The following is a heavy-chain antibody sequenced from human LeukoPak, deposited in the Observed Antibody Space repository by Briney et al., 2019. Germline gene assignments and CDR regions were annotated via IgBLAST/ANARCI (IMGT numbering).Heavy chain of an antibody. CDR3: ARDRLGVTKVSYYYGMDV. CDR2: ISTSSHDI. Sequence: PGGSLRLSCAASGFTFISYSMSWVRQAPGKGLEWVSSISTSSHDIYYADSVKGRFTISRDNAKNSLYLQMNSLRVEDTAVYYCARDRLGVTKVSYYYGMDVWGQGTTVTVSS. V-gene: IGHV3-21*01. D-gene: IGHD2-21*02. J-gene: IGHJ6*02. CDR1: GFTFISYS.